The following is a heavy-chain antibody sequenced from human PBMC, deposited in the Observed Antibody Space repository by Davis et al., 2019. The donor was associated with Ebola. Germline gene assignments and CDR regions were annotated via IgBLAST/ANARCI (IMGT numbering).Heavy chain of an antibody. CDR2: ISAYNGNT. V-gene: IGHV1-18*01. Sequence: ASVTVSCKASGYTFTSYGISWVRQAPGQGLEWMGWISAYNGNTNYAQKLQGRVTMTTDTSTSTAYMELRSLRSDDTAVYYCARGGSGSYYDYYYYYGMDVWGQGTTVTVSS. J-gene: IGHJ6*02. D-gene: IGHD3-10*01. CDR3: ARGGSGSYYDYYYYYGMDV. CDR1: GYTFTSYG.